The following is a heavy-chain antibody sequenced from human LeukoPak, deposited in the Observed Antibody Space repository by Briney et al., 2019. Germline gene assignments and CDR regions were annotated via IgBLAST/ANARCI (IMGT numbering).Heavy chain of an antibody. V-gene: IGHV4-4*07. Sequence: PSETLSLTCTVSGGSISSYYWSWIRQPAGKGLEWIGRIYSSGSTHYNPSLKSRVTMSVDTSTNHFSLNLSSVTAADTAVYYCARDRPYGGNSGFDYWGQGTLVTVSS. J-gene: IGHJ4*02. CDR2: IYSSGST. CDR3: ARDRPYGGNSGFDY. CDR1: GGSISSYY. D-gene: IGHD4-23*01.